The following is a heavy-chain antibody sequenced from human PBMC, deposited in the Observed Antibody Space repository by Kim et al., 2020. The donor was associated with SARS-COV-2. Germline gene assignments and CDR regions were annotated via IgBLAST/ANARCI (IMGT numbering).Heavy chain of an antibody. D-gene: IGHD3-22*01. Sequence: GGSLRLSCAASGFTFSSYWMHWVRQAPGKGLVWVSRINGDGNTTNYADSVKGRFTISRDNSKNTLYLQMNSLRAEDTAMYYCARGNYSSALCACVIWG. V-gene: IGHV3-74*01. J-gene: IGHJ3*02. CDR2: INGDGNTT. CDR3: ARGNYSSALCACVI. CDR1: GFTFSSYW.